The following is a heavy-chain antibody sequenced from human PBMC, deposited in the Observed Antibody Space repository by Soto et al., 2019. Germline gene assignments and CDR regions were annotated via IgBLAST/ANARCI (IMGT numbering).Heavy chain of an antibody. Sequence: SETLSLTCTGSGGSISSYSSTWIRQPPGKGLEWIGYIYYTGSTNYNPSLESRVTISLDTSKNQFSPRLSSVAAADTAVYYCAREDIVLVPGPSGHYYYGMDVWGQGTLVT. CDR2: IYYTGST. CDR3: AREDIVLVPGPSGHYYYGMDV. V-gene: IGHV4-59*01. J-gene: IGHJ6*02. D-gene: IGHD2-2*01. CDR1: GGSISSYS.